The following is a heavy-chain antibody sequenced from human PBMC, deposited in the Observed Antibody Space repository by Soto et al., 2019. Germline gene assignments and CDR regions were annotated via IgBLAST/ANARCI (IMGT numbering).Heavy chain of an antibody. V-gene: IGHV4-59*01. J-gene: IGHJ4*01. CDR2: IYYSGTT. CDR3: TRATYYRYYFDV. Sequence: SETLSLTCTVSGGSINNYYLSWIRQSPGKGLEWIGYIYYSGTTNYNPSLKSRVTISIDRSENQFSLKVSSVTAADTAVYFCTRATYYRYYFDVWGHGTLVTSPQ. CDR1: GGSINNYY. D-gene: IGHD3-10*01.